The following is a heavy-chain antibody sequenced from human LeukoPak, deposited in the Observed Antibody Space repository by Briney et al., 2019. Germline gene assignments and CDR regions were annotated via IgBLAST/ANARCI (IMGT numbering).Heavy chain of an antibody. CDR3: ARAPSDYYNNWFDP. D-gene: IGHD3-22*01. Sequence: SETLSLTCDVSGGSISSYYWSWIRQPAGKGLEWIGRIYSIGSTDYNPSLKSRVTMSVDTSKNQFSLKLSSVTAADTAMYYCARAPSDYYNNWFDPWGQGTLVTVSS. CDR2: IYSIGST. V-gene: IGHV4-4*07. J-gene: IGHJ5*02. CDR1: GGSISSYY.